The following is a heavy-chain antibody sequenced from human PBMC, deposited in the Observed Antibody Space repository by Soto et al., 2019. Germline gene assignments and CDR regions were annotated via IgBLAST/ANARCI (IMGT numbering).Heavy chain of an antibody. CDR1: GGSISSNNYY. D-gene: IGHD1-1*01. J-gene: IGHJ4*02. CDR2: IYYSGST. CDR3: ARRTTGMTGRFDY. V-gene: IGHV4-39*01. Sequence: PSETLSLTCTVSGGSISSNNYYWGWIRQPPGKGLEWIGTIYYSGSTYYNPSLKSRVTISVDTSKNQFSLKLNSVTAADTAVYYCARRTTGMTGRFDYWGQGTLVNVSS.